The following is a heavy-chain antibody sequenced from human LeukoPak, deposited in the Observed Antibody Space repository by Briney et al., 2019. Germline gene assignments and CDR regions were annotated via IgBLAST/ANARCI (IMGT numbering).Heavy chain of an antibody. CDR1: GFTFSSYS. CDR2: ISSSSSYI. CDR3: ARGPPIDAFDI. Sequence: GGSLRLSCAASGFTFSSYSMNWVRQAPGKGLEWVSSISSSSSYIYYADSVKGRFTISRDNAKNSLYLQMNSLRAEDTAVYYCARGPPIDAFDIWGQGTMVTVSS. V-gene: IGHV3-21*01. J-gene: IGHJ3*02.